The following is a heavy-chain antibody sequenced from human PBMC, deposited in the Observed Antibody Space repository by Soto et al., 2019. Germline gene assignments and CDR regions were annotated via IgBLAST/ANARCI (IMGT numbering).Heavy chain of an antibody. V-gene: IGHV3-21*01. CDR2: ISSSSSYI. Sequence: GGSLRLSCAASGFTFSSYSMNWVRQAPGKGLEWVSSISSSSSYIYYADSVKGRFTISRDNAKNSQYLQMNSLRAEDTAVYYCARDAAHYYGSGSYYYDYYYYYMDVWGKGTTVTVSS. D-gene: IGHD3-10*01. CDR1: GFTFSSYS. CDR3: ARDAAHYYGSGSYYYDYYYYYMDV. J-gene: IGHJ6*03.